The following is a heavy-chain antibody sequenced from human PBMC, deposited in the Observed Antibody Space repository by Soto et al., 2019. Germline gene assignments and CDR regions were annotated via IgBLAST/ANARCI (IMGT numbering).Heavy chain of an antibody. J-gene: IGHJ4*02. CDR3: ARGGGEVRRPFDF. V-gene: IGHV3-64*07. Sequence: EVQLVESGGGLVQPGGSLRLSCATSGFIFSYYAMHWVRQAPGKGLEYVAAISRDGSSVYYADSVKGRFTISRDNFNNILYLQMGSLRVEDMAVYSCARGGGEVRRPFDFWGQGTLVTVSS. D-gene: IGHD3-16*01. CDR1: GFIFSYYA. CDR2: ISRDGSSV.